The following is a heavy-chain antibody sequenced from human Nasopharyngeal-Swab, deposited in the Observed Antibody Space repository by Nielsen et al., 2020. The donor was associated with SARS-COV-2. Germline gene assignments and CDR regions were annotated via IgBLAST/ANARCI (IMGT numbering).Heavy chain of an antibody. Sequence: GESLKISCAASGFTFSDYYMSWIRQAPGKGLEWVSYISSSSSYTNYADSVKGRFTISRDNSKNTLYLQMNSLRAEDTAVYYCAKDLTVPAARYFDYYYYGMDVWGQGTTVTVSS. CDR3: AKDLTVPAARYFDYYYYGMDV. CDR2: ISSSSSYT. D-gene: IGHD2-2*01. J-gene: IGHJ6*02. CDR1: GFTFSDYY. V-gene: IGHV3-11*05.